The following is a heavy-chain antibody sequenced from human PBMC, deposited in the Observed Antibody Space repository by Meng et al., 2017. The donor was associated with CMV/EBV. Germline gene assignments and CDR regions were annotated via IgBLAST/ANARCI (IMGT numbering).Heavy chain of an antibody. CDR3: ARAVGEFDY. CDR2: INPNSGGT. D-gene: IGHD3-10*01. CDR1: GYTFTGYY. Sequence: ASVKVSCKASGYTFTGYYMHWVRQAPGQGLEWMGWINPNSGGTNYAQKFQGRVTMTRDTSISTVYMELSSLRSEDTAVYYCARAVGEFDYWGQGTLVTVSS. V-gene: IGHV1-2*02. J-gene: IGHJ4*02.